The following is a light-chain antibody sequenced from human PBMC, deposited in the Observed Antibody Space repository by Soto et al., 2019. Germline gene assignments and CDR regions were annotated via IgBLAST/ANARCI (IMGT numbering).Light chain of an antibody. CDR1: SIDVGGYNY. V-gene: IGLV2-11*01. CDR2: DVS. J-gene: IGLJ1*01. Sequence: QSALTQHSSVSGSPGQSVTISCTGTSIDVGGYNYVSWYQQHPGKAPKLMIYDVSKRPSGVPDRFSGSKSGNTASLTISGLQAADEADYFCKSYAGSNTYVFXSGTKV. CDR3: KSYAGSNTYV.